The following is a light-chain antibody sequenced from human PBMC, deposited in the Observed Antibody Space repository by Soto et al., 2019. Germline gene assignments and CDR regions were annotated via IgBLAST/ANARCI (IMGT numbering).Light chain of an antibody. Sequence: RVRTQSPDILSVSPGERATLSFSASQSVCYNLAWYRQRPGQAPRLLIYGISARATGVPARFSGSGSETQFTLTISSLQSDDFSTDYCQQYNPLPITFGQGTRLEIK. CDR3: QQYNPLPIT. CDR1: QSVCYN. V-gene: IGKV3-15*01. CDR2: GIS. J-gene: IGKJ5*01.